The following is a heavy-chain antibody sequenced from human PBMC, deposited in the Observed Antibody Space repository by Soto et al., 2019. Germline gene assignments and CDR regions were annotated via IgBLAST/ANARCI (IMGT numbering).Heavy chain of an antibody. D-gene: IGHD3-3*01. Sequence: TLSLTCTVSGGSISSGDYYWSWIRQPPGKGLEWIGYIYYSGSTYYNPSLKSRVTISVDTSKNQFSLKLSSVTAADTAVYYCARFVRFLEWLYHFDYWGQGTLVTVSS. CDR2: IYYSGST. J-gene: IGHJ4*02. V-gene: IGHV4-30-4*01. CDR1: GGSISSGDYY. CDR3: ARFVRFLEWLYHFDY.